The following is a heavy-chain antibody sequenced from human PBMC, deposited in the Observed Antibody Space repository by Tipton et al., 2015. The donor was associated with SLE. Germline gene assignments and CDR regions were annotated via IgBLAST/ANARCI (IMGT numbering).Heavy chain of an antibody. CDR3: IPRGYSGY. V-gene: IGHV3-15*01. Sequence: SLRLSCTVSGFTFTNDWMLWVRQAPGKGLEWVGRIKRKGDGGKTDYVAPVKGRFTMSREDSKNTLYLQMNSLKTEDTAVYYCIPRGYSGYWGQGTLVTVSS. D-gene: IGHD5-12*01. CDR2: IKRKGDGGKT. J-gene: IGHJ4*02. CDR1: GFTFTNDW.